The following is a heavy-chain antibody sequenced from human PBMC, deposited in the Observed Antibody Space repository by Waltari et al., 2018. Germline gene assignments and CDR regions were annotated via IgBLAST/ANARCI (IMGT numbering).Heavy chain of an antibody. CDR1: GGSISSGDYY. V-gene: IGHV4-30-4*08. Sequence: QVQLQESGPGLVKPSQTLSLTYTVSGGSISSGDYYWSWIRQPPGKGLEWIGYIYYSGSTYYNPSLKSRVTISVDTSKNQFSLKLSSVTAADTAVYYCARLRGYSGYGVDYWGQGTLVTVSS. J-gene: IGHJ4*02. CDR2: IYYSGST. CDR3: ARLRGYSGYGVDY. D-gene: IGHD5-12*01.